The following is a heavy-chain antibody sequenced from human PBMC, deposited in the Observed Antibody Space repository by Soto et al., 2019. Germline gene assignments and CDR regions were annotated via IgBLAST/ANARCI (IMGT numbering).Heavy chain of an antibody. V-gene: IGHV3-30*18. Sequence: QVQLVESGGGVVQPGRSLTLSCVASGFTFPDYALYWVRQCPGKGLEWVAVISNDGKNEYYGNYMRGRFTISRDNSKNTLYLQMHSLRPEDTAVYYCTKDRLPFCSSTSCPGNGMDVWGQGTTVIVTS. J-gene: IGHJ6*02. CDR3: TKDRLPFCSSTSCPGNGMDV. CDR1: GFTFPDYA. CDR2: ISNDGKNE. D-gene: IGHD2-2*01.